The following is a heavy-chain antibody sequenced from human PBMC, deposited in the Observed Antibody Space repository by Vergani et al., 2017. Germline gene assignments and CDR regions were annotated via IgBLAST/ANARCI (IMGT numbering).Heavy chain of an antibody. V-gene: IGHV1-69*08. D-gene: IGHD6-19*01. CDR1: GGTFSSYT. CDR2: IIPILGIA. J-gene: IGHJ5*02. Sequence: QVQLVQSGAEVKKPGSSVKVSCKASGGTFSSYTISWVRQAPGQGLEWMGRIIPILGIANYAQKFQGRVTITAVKSTSTAYMELSSLRSEDTAVYYCARDRWAVAGTGWFDPWGQGTLVTVSS. CDR3: ARDRWAVAGTGWFDP.